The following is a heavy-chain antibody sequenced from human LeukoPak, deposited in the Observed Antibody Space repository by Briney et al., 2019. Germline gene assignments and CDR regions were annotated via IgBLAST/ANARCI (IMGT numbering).Heavy chain of an antibody. Sequence: SETLSLTCAVSGGSINTYYWSWIRQPPGKGLEWIAYVRDNGESNYNPSLKSRVAISLDTANNQISLRLNFVTAADTAIYYCARQPANTAAFDIWGLGIMAPV. V-gene: IGHV4-59*08. J-gene: IGHJ3*02. D-gene: IGHD5-18*01. CDR1: GGSINTYY. CDR2: VRDNGES. CDR3: ARQPANTAAFDI.